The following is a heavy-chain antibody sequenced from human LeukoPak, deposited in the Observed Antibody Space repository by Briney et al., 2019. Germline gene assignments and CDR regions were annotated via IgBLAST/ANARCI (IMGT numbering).Heavy chain of an antibody. CDR1: GFTFSSYA. Sequence: AGGSLRLSCAASGFTFSSYAMHWVRQAPGKGLEWVAFISYDGSNKYYADSAKGRFTISRDNSKNTLYLQMNSLRAEDTAVYYCARTVAGFDYWGQGTLVTVSS. V-gene: IGHV3-30-3*01. D-gene: IGHD6-19*01. CDR2: ISYDGSNK. CDR3: ARTVAGFDY. J-gene: IGHJ4*02.